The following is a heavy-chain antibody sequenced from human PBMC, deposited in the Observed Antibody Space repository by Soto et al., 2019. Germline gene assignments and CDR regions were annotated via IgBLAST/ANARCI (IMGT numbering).Heavy chain of an antibody. Sequence: PGGSLRLSCAASGFTFSSYAMSWVRQAPGKGLEWVSAISGSGGSTYYADSVKGRFTISRDNSKNTLYLQMNSLKAEDTAVYYCAKDFNGQWLTASDYWGQGTLVTVSS. J-gene: IGHJ4*02. D-gene: IGHD6-19*01. CDR1: GFTFSSYA. CDR2: ISGSGGST. V-gene: IGHV3-23*01. CDR3: AKDFNGQWLTASDY.